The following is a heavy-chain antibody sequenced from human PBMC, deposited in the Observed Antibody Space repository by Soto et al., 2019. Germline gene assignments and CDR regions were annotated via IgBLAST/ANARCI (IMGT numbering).Heavy chain of an antibody. Sequence: EVQLVESGGGLVQPGGSLRLSCAASGFTFSNYAMEWVRQAPGKVLEYVSGISSNGVGTYYANSVKDRFTISRDNSKNTLYIQMGSLRAEDMAVYYCARREQSDSFYMDVWCKGTSVTVSS. J-gene: IGHJ6*03. V-gene: IGHV3-64*01. CDR3: ARREQSDSFYMDV. CDR2: ISSNGVGT. CDR1: GFTFSNYA. D-gene: IGHD6-19*01.